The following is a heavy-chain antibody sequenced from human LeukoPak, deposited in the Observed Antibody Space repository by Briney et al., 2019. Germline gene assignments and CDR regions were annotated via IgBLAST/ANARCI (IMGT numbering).Heavy chain of an antibody. CDR2: INSDGSKT. J-gene: IGHJ4*02. Sequence: GGSLRLSCAASGFTFSIYWMLCVRQAPGKGLVWVSRINSDGSKTSYADSVKGRFTVSRDNAKNTLYLQMNSLRAEDTAVYYCARDNPSSIAALFDYWGQGTLVTVSS. D-gene: IGHD6-6*01. V-gene: IGHV3-74*01. CDR1: GFTFSIYW. CDR3: ARDNPSSIAALFDY.